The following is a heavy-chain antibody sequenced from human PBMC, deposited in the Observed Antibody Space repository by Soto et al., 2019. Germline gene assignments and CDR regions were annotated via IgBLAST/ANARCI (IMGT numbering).Heavy chain of an antibody. CDR3: ARDTDYGDYPNWFDP. CDR1: GYTFTSYG. V-gene: IGHV1-18*01. J-gene: IGHJ5*02. CDR2: ISAYNGNT. Sequence: ASVKVSCKASGYTFTSYGISWVRQAPGQGLEWMGWISAYNGNTNYAQKLQGRVTMTTDTSTSTAYMELRSLRSDDTAVYYCARDTDYGDYPNWFDPWGQGTLVTSPQ. D-gene: IGHD4-17*01.